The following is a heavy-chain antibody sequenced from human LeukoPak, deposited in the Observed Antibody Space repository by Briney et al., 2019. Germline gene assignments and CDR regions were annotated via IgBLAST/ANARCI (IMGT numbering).Heavy chain of an antibody. V-gene: IGHV3-30*02. D-gene: IGHD4-11*01. CDR2: IWNDGGNK. J-gene: IGHJ6*02. Sequence: GGSLRLSCAASGFTFIRHGMHWVRQAPGKGLEWVAVIWNDGGNKYYADSVKGRFTISRDNSKNTLYLQMNSLRAEDTAVYYCAKDLSLQAKAYYYYYGMDVWGQGTTVTVSS. CDR3: AKDLSLQAKAYYYYYGMDV. CDR1: GFTFIRHG.